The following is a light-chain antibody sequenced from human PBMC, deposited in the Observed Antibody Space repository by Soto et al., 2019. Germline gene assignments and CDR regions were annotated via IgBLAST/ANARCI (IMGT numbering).Light chain of an antibody. J-gene: IGKJ1*01. CDR3: QQYNNWPPWT. CDR2: GAS. V-gene: IGKV3-15*01. Sequence: EVVMTQSPATLSVSPGERATLSCRASQSISSNLAWYQQKPGQPPRLLIYGASTRATGIPARFGGSGSGTEFTLTISSLQSEDFAVYYCQQYNNWPPWTFAQGTKVEIK. CDR1: QSISSN.